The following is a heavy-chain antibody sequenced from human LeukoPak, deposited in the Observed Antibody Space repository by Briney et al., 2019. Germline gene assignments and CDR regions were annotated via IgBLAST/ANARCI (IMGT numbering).Heavy chain of an antibody. CDR3: AREWYGSGSYYYYYYYMDV. V-gene: IGHV4-61*02. Sequence: TSEALSLTCTVSGGSISSSSYYWSWIRQPAGKGLEWIGRIYTSGSTNYNPSLKSRVTMSVDTSKNQFSLKLSSVTAADTAVYYCAREWYGSGSYYYYYYYMDVWGKGTTVTISS. CDR1: GGSISSSSYY. J-gene: IGHJ6*03. D-gene: IGHD3-10*01. CDR2: IYTSGST.